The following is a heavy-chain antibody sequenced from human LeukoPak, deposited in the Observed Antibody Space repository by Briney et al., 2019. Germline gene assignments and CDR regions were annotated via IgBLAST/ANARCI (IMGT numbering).Heavy chain of an antibody. J-gene: IGHJ6*02. CDR2: IVGSGAIT. V-gene: IGHV3-23*01. CDR1: GFTFSRYA. Sequence: GGSLRLSCEASGFTFSRYAMSWVRQAPGKGLEWVSSIVGSGAITYYADSVKGRFTISRDNSKSTLYLQMNSLRAEDTALYYCEKFSSDTNYYYGMDVWGLGTTVTVSS. D-gene: IGHD6-6*01. CDR3: EKFSSDTNYYYGMDV.